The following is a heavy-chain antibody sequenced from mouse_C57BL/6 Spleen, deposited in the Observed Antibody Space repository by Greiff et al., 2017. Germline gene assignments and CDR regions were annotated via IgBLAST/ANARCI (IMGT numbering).Heavy chain of an antibody. V-gene: IGHV6-6*01. Sequence: EVMLVESGGGLVQPGGSMKLSCAASGFTFSDAWMDWVRQSPEKGLEWVAEIRNKANNHATYYAESVKGRFTISRDDSKSSVYLQMNSLRAEDTGIYYSLITTVVATRGDYAMDYWGQGTSVTVSS. CDR1: GFTFSDAW. CDR2: IRNKANNHAT. D-gene: IGHD1-1*01. CDR3: LITTVVATRGDYAMDY. J-gene: IGHJ4*01.